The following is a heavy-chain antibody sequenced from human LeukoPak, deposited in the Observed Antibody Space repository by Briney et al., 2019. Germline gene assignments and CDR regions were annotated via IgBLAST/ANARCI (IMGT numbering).Heavy chain of an antibody. CDR3: ARATGSSGWYKPSDY. CDR1: GFTFSSYA. CDR2: ISYDGSNK. V-gene: IGHV3-30-3*01. Sequence: GGSLRLSCAASGFTFSSYAMHWVRQAPGKGLEWVAVISYDGSNKYYADSVKGRFTISRDNSKNTLYLQMNSLRAEDTAVYYCARATGSSGWYKPSDYWGQGTLVTVSS. D-gene: IGHD6-19*01. J-gene: IGHJ4*02.